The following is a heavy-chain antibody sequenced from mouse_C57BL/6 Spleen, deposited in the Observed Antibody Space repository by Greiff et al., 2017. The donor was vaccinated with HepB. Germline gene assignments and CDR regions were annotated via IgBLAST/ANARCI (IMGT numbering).Heavy chain of an antibody. CDR3: ARTPITTVVAFDY. D-gene: IGHD1-1*01. CDR2: INPNNGGT. CDR1: GYTFTDYN. Sequence: EVQRVESGPELVKPGASVKIPCKASGYTFTDYNMDWVKQSHGKSLEWIGDINPNNGGTIYNQKFKGKATLTVDKSSSTAYMELRSLTSEDTAVYYCARTPITTVVAFDYWGQGTTLTVSS. V-gene: IGHV1-18*01. J-gene: IGHJ2*01.